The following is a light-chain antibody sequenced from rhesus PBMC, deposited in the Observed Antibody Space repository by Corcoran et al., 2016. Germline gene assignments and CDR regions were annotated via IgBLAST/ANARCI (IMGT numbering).Light chain of an antibody. CDR2: KAA. J-gene: IGKJ2*01. V-gene: IGKV1-22*01. CDR3: LQYSSSLYS. Sequence: DIQMTQSPSSLSASVGDTVTITCRASQSISSWLDWYQQKPGKAPKLLIYKAASLQSGVPSRFSGSGSGTEFTLTISSLQPEDFATYYCLQYSSSLYSFGQGTKVEIK. CDR1: QSISSW.